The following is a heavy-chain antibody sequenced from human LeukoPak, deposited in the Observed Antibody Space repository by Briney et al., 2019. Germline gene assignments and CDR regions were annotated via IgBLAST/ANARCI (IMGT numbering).Heavy chain of an antibody. V-gene: IGHV4-30-2*01. J-gene: IGHJ4*02. D-gene: IGHD2-2*01. CDR2: IYHSGST. Sequence: PSETLSLTCAVSGGSISSGGDSWSWIRQPPGKGLEWIGYIYHSGSTYYNPSLKSRVTISVDRSKNQFSLKLSSVTAADTAVYYCARVSTRKNFDYWGQGTLVTVSS. CDR1: GGSISSGGDS. CDR3: ARVSTRKNFDY.